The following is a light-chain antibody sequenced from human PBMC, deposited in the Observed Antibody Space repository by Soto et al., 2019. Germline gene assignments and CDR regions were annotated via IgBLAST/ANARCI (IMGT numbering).Light chain of an antibody. CDR2: GAS. Sequence: EIVMTQSPATLSVSPGERATLSCRASQSVSSNLAWFQQKPGQARRLLIYGASTRATGIPARFSGSGSGTEFTLTISSLQSEDFAVYYCQQYNNWPPWTFGHGTKVEIK. CDR1: QSVSSN. J-gene: IGKJ1*01. CDR3: QQYNNWPPWT. V-gene: IGKV3-15*01.